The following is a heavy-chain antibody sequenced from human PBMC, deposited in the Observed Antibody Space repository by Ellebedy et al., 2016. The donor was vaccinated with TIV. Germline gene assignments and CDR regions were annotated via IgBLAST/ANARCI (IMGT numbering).Heavy chain of an antibody. V-gene: IGHV4-61*01. CDR2: IYYSGST. D-gene: IGHD5-18*01. CDR1: GGSVSSGSYY. CDR3: ASLRIQLWLRWFDP. J-gene: IGHJ5*02. Sequence: SETLSLXXTVSGGSVSSGSYYWSWIRQPPGKGLEWIGYIYYSGSTNYNPSLKSRVTISVDTSKNQFSLKLSSVTAADTAVYYCASLRIQLWLRWFDPWGQGTLVTVSS.